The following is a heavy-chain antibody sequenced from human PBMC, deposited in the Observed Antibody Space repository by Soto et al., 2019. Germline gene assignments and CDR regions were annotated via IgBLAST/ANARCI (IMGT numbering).Heavy chain of an antibody. D-gene: IGHD3-3*01. CDR3: AKGRRVFGVVIMYYYYYGMDV. V-gene: IGHV3-23*01. CDR1: GFTFSSYA. Sequence: EVQLLESGGGLVQPGGSLRLSCAASGFTFSSYAMSWVRQAPGKGLEWVSAISGSGGSTYYADSVKGRFTISRDNSKNTLYLQMNSLRAEDTAVYYCAKGRRVFGVVIMYYYYYGMDVWGQGTTVTVSS. J-gene: IGHJ6*02. CDR2: ISGSGGST.